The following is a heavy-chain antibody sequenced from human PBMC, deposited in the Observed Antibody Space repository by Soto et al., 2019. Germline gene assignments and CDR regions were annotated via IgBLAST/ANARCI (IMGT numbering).Heavy chain of an antibody. J-gene: IGHJ4*02. CDR2: IYPGDSDT. D-gene: IGHD3-16*01. Sequence: EVQLVQSGAEVKKPGESLKISCKGSGYSFTSYWIGWVRQMPGKGLEWMGIIYPGDSDTRYSPSFQGQVTISADKSNRTAHPEWSTPKASGPAMYFCAGMRGRGTKRGRGGGEDYWGQGTLVTVSS. CDR3: AGMRGRGTKRGRGGGEDY. CDR1: GYSFTSYW. V-gene: IGHV5-51*01.